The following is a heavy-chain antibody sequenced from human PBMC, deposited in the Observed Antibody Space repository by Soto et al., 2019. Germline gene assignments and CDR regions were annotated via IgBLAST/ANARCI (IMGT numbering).Heavy chain of an antibody. Sequence: GGSLRLSCVASGFGLSDFAMSWVRQAPGKGLQWVSAISGSGSDTYYADSVKGRFTISRDTSKSTLYLQMNSLRAEDTALYYCAKSFSSNWYDYFNSWGQGSLVTVSS. CDR2: ISGSGSDT. J-gene: IGHJ4*02. CDR1: GFGLSDFA. V-gene: IGHV3-23*01. D-gene: IGHD6-13*01. CDR3: AKSFSSNWYDYFNS.